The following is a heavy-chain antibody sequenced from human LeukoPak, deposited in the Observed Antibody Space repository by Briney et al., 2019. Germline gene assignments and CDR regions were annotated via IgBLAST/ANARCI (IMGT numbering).Heavy chain of an antibody. V-gene: IGHV4-4*07. Sequence: SETLSLTCTVSGGSVSSYYWSWLRQPAGEGLEWIGRIYNSGSTNYNPSLKSRVTVSVDTSKNQFSLKLSSVTAADTAVYYCAGALHFPPPGFDLWSQGTLVTVSS. CDR1: GGSVSSYY. D-gene: IGHD3-3*02. CDR3: AGALHFPPPGFDL. CDR2: IYNSGST. J-gene: IGHJ4*02.